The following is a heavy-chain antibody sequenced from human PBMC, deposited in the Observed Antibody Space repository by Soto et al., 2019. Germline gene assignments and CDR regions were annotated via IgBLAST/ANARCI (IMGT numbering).Heavy chain of an antibody. CDR2: IYNDGTT. J-gene: IGHJ6*02. D-gene: IGHD3-10*01. V-gene: IGHV3-53*01. CDR1: GLSVRNNY. CDR3: VRPLPSGRNYGMDV. Sequence: EVQLEESGGGLIQPGGSLRLSCTASGLSVRNNYMSWVRQAPGMGLEWVSVIYNDGTTYYADSVKGRFTLSRDTSKNTLSLQMYRLRAEDTAVYYCVRPLPSGRNYGMDVWGQRTTVTGSS.